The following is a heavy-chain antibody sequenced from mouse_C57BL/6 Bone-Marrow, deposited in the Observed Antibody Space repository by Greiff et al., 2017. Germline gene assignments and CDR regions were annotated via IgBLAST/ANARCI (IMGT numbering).Heavy chain of an antibody. V-gene: IGHV14-4*01. CDR2: IDPENGDT. J-gene: IGHJ2*01. Sequence: EVQLQQSGAELVRPGASVKLSCTASGFNIKDDYMHWVKQRPEQGLEWIGWIDPENGDTEYASKFQGKATITAATSSNTASLQRSSLTSEDTAVYYCTTSLDYWGQGTTLTVSS. CDR3: TTSLDY. CDR1: GFNIKDDY.